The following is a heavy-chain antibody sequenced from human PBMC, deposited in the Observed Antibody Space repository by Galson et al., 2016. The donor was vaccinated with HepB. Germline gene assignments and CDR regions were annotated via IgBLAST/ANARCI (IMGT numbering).Heavy chain of an antibody. CDR3: ARGYSGYAWEY. CDR1: GFSIDTYV. CDR2: VSHDGSNK. J-gene: IGHJ4*02. V-gene: IGHV3-30-3*01. D-gene: IGHD5-12*01. Sequence: SLRLSCAASGFSIDTYVMHWVRQAPGKGLEWVAVVSHDGSNKWYADTVKGRFTISRDSSKNTLFLHMSSLRLEDTALYFCARGYSGYAWEYWGQGTLVSVSS.